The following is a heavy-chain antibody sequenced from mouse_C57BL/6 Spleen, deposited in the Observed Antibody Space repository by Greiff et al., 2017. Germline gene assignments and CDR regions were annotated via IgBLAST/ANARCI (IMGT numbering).Heavy chain of an antibody. CDR2: INPNNGGT. Sequence: EVQLQQSGPELVKPGASVKISCKASGYTFTDYYMNWVKQSHGKSLEWIGDINPNNGGTSYNQKFKGKATLTVDKSSSTAYMELRSLTSEDSAVYYCARDLNWDGFAYWGQGTLVTVSA. D-gene: IGHD4-1*01. CDR1: GYTFTDYY. V-gene: IGHV1-26*01. J-gene: IGHJ3*01. CDR3: ARDLNWDGFAY.